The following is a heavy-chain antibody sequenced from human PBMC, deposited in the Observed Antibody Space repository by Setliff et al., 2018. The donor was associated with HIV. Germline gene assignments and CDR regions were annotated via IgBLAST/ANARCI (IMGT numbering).Heavy chain of an antibody. J-gene: IGHJ6*03. CDR1: GFTVSSNY. CDR3: ARGRYDYAWGSNREYYYYYMDV. Sequence: RLSCAVSGFTVSSNYMTWVRQAPGKGLEWVSLIHRGGGTNYADSVKGRFTISRDNSKNMLYLQMDSLRAPDTAVYYCARGRYDYAWGSNREYYYYYMDVWGKGTTVTVSS. CDR2: IHRGGGT. V-gene: IGHV3-53*01. D-gene: IGHD3-16*02.